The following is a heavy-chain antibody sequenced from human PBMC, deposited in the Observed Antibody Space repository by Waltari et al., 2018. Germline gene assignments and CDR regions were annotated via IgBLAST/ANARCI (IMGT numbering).Heavy chain of an antibody. CDR3: TIPSGTYDDY. J-gene: IGHJ4*02. D-gene: IGHD1-26*01. CDR1: GVSFKNAW. Sequence: EVRLVESGEGLLEPGESLTISCEGSGVSFKNAWMSWVRQAQGRGLEWVGRIRSQSDGGTIDYAESVKDRFVISRDDSKDTVFLEMKSLKTEDTGVYYCTIPSGTYDDYWGQGTLVTVSS. CDR2: IRSQSDGGTI. V-gene: IGHV3-15*05.